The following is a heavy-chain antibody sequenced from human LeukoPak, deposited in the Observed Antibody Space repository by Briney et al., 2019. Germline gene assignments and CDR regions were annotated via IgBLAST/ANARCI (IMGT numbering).Heavy chain of an antibody. CDR3: ARERCSGGNCYRGGFDP. CDR1: GFTVSSNC. D-gene: IGHD2-15*01. J-gene: IGHJ5*02. V-gene: IGHV3-53*01. CDR2: TYSGGST. Sequence: GGSLRLSCAASGFTVSSNCMSWVRQAPGKGLEWVSVTYSGGSTYYADSVKARFTISRDSSKNTLYLQMDSLRAEDTAVYYCARERCSGGNCYRGGFDPWGQGTLVTVSS.